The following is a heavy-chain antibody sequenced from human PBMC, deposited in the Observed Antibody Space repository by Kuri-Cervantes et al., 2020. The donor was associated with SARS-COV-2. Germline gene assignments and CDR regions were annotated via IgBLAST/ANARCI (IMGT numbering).Heavy chain of an antibody. Sequence: GESLKISSKGSGYSFTSYWIGWVRQMPGKGLEWMGIIYPGDSDTRYSPSFQGQVTISADKSISTAYLQWSSLKASDTAMYYCATGLVVPAAMRDYWGQGTLVTVSS. D-gene: IGHD2-2*01. J-gene: IGHJ4*02. V-gene: IGHV5-51*01. CDR1: GYSFTSYW. CDR3: ATGLVVPAAMRDY. CDR2: IYPGDSDT.